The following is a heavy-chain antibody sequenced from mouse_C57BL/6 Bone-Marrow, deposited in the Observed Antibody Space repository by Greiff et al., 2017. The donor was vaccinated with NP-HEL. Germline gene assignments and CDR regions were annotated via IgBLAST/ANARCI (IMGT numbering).Heavy chain of an antibody. CDR1: GYTFTSYW. CDR2: IDPSDSET. Sequence: QLQQPGAELVRPGSSVKLSCKASGYTFTSYWMHWVKQRPIQGLEWIGNIDPSDSETHYNQKFKDKATLTVDKSSSTAYMQLSSLTSEDSAVYYCARGTANWPYWYFDVWGTGTTVTVSS. CDR3: ARGTANWPYWYFDV. V-gene: IGHV1-52*01. J-gene: IGHJ1*03. D-gene: IGHD4-1*01.